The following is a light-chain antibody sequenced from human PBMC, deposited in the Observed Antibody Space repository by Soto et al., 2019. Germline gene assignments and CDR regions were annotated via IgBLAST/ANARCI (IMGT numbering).Light chain of an antibody. V-gene: IGKV3-20*01. CDR2: GAS. J-gene: IGKJ1*01. CDR3: QQYGRSLWT. Sequence: EILLTQSPGTLTLSPGERATLSCRASQSVSSSYLAWFQQKPGQAPRLLIYGASSRATGIPDRFSGSGSGTDFTLIISRLEPEDFAVYYCQQYGRSLWTFGQGTKV. CDR1: QSVSSSY.